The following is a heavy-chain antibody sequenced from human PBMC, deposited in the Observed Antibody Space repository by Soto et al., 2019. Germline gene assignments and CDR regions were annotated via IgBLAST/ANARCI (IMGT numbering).Heavy chain of an antibody. Sequence: GGSLRLSCAASGFTFSSYSMNWVRQAPGKGLEWVSYISSSSSTIYYADSVKGRFTISRDNAKNSLYLQMNSLRDEDTAVYYCAREGYYYDYRATRGYGMDVWGQGTTVTVSS. J-gene: IGHJ6*02. CDR1: GFTFSSYS. V-gene: IGHV3-48*02. CDR3: AREGYYYDYRATRGYGMDV. D-gene: IGHD3-22*01. CDR2: ISSSSSTI.